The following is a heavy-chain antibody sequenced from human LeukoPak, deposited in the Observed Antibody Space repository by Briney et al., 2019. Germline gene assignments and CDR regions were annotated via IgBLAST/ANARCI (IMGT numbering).Heavy chain of an antibody. Sequence: GGSLRLSCAASGITFSSYALHWVRQAPGKGLEYVSSISSNGGNTYYANSVKGRFTISRDNSKNTLYLQMGSLRAEDMAVYYCARIRGGWYFDYWGQGTLVTVSS. CDR2: ISSNGGNT. J-gene: IGHJ4*02. CDR3: ARIRGGWYFDY. CDR1: GITFSSYA. V-gene: IGHV3-64*01. D-gene: IGHD6-19*01.